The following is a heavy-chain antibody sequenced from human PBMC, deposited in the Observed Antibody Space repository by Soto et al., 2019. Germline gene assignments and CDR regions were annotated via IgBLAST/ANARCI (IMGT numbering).Heavy chain of an antibody. CDR3: VKNSGWFNT. V-gene: IGHV3-23*01. CDR1: GFAFNNYG. CDR2: IEGSGEIT. J-gene: IGHJ5*02. Sequence: GGSVRLSCTVSGFAFNNYGINWVRQAPGKGLEWLTTIEGSGEITYYADSVKGRFTISRDNSKSTVYLQMDSLTADDTAVYFCVKNSGWFNTWGQGTPVTV. D-gene: IGHD3-10*01.